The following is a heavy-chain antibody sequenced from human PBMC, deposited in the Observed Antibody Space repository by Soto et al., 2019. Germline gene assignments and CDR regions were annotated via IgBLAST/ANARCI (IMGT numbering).Heavy chain of an antibody. CDR1: GGSISSSSYY. D-gene: IGHD6-19*01. Sequence: SETLSLTCTVSGGSISSSSYYWGWIRQPPGKGLEWIGSIYYSGSTYYNPSLKSRVTISVDTSKNQFSLKLSSVTAADTAVYYCARHPTSRVRIAVAALDWFDPWGQGTLVTVSS. V-gene: IGHV4-39*01. CDR3: ARHPTSRVRIAVAALDWFDP. J-gene: IGHJ5*02. CDR2: IYYSGST.